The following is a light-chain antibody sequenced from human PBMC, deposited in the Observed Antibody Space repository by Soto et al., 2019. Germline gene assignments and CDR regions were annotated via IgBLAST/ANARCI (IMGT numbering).Light chain of an antibody. CDR2: AAS. CDR1: QGISNY. CDR3: QKYYIAPWS. J-gene: IGKJ1*01. Sequence: DIQMTQSPSSLSASVGDRVTITCRASQGISNYLAWYQQKPGKVPKLLIYAASTLQSGVPSRFSVSGSWTDFNLTISSLQPDDVAPYYCQKYYIAPWSFGQGTKVEIK. V-gene: IGKV1-27*01.